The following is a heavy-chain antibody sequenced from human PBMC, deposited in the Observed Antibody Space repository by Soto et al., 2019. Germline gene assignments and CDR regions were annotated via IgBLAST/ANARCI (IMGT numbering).Heavy chain of an antibody. V-gene: IGHV3-7*01. D-gene: IGHD3-22*01. CDR3: ARGYDYLIDY. CDR2: MNTDGRVK. Sequence: GGSLRLSCAASGFTFSASWMNWVRQTPGKGPEWVANMNTDGRVKNYAESVRGRFTISRDNAKNSLYLQMNSLRAEDTAVYSCARGYDYLIDYWGQGTPVTVSS. J-gene: IGHJ4*02. CDR1: GFTFSASW.